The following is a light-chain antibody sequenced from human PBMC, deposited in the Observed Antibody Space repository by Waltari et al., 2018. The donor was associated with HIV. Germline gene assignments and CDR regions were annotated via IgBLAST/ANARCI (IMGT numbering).Light chain of an antibody. Sequence: EILMTQSPATLSVSPGERVTLSCRASHSVSTNLAWYQQKPGQAPRLLIHGASFTATDIPAMFSASGSGTEFTLTINSLQSEDFAVDYCQHYSNWPPWTFGQGTRVEFK. CDR2: GAS. V-gene: IGKV3-15*01. CDR3: QHYSNWPPWT. J-gene: IGKJ1*01. CDR1: HSVSTN.